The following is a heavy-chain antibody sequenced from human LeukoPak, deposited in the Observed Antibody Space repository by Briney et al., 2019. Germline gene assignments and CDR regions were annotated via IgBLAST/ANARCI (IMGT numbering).Heavy chain of an antibody. Sequence: GGSLRLSCAASGFTVSSDYMTWVRQAPGKGLEWVSVIYSGGSTYYADSVKGRFTISRDNSKNTLYLQMNSLRAEDTAVYYCAIVVVVAVSAEYFQHWGQGTLVTVSS. D-gene: IGHD2-15*01. CDR2: IYSGGST. CDR3: AIVVVVAVSAEYFQH. V-gene: IGHV3-53*01. J-gene: IGHJ1*01. CDR1: GFTVSSDY.